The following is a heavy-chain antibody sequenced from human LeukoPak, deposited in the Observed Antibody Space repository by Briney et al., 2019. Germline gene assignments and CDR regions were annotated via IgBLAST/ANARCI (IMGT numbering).Heavy chain of an antibody. J-gene: IGHJ6*03. CDR3: AKPYWAGTTTRGYSYYVDV. D-gene: IGHD1-1*01. V-gene: IGHV4-39*01. Sequence: SETLSLTCTVSGGSISSSSYDWGWIRRPPGKGLERIGSIHYSGSTYYNPSLKSRVTISLDTSKNQLSLNLSSVTAADTAVYYCAKPYWAGTTTRGYSYYVDVWGKGTTVTVSS. CDR1: GGSISSSSYD. CDR2: IHYSGST.